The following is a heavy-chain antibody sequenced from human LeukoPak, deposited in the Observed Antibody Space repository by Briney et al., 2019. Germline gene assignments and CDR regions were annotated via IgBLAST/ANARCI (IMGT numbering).Heavy chain of an antibody. CDR1: GFTFSSYA. CDR3: AIMHPYYDGSGYWVQ. D-gene: IGHD3-22*01. CDR2: ISTSCGSS. V-gene: IGHV3-23*01. Sequence: PGGSLRLSCAASGFTFSSYAMSWVRQAPGKGLEWVSGISTSCGSSSYADSVKGRFTISRDNPRNTLYMQMNSLRAEDTPLYYCAIMHPYYDGSGYWVQWGQGTLVTVSS. J-gene: IGHJ4*02.